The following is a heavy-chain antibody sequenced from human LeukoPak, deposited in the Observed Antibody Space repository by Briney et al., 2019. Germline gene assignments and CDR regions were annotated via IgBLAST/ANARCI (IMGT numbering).Heavy chain of an antibody. J-gene: IGHJ4*02. CDR3: TTAASYYDSYYFDY. Sequence: GGSLRLSCAACGFTFSNAWMSWDRQAPGKGLEWVGRIKSKTDGGTTDYAAAVKGRFTISRDDSKNTVYLQVNSLKTEDTAVYYCTTAASYYDSYYFDYWGQGTPVTVSS. CDR2: IKSKTDGGTT. D-gene: IGHD3-22*01. CDR1: GFTFSNAW. V-gene: IGHV3-15*01.